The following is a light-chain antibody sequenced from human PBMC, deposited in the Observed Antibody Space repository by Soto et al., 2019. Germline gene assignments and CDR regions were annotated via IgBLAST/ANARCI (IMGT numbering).Light chain of an antibody. Sequence: QSALTQPASVSGSPGQSITISCTGTSIDVGGYNYVSWYQQHPGKVPKLMIYEVSNRPSGISNRFSGSKSGNTASLTISGLQAEDEADYYCSSYTASSTPVVFGGGTKLTVL. CDR3: SSYTASSTPVV. J-gene: IGLJ2*01. CDR2: EVS. V-gene: IGLV2-14*01. CDR1: SIDVGGYNY.